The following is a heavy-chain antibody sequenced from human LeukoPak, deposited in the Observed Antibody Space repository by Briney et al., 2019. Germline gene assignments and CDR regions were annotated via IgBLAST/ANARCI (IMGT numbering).Heavy chain of an antibody. CDR2: IYTSGST. CDR1: GGSISSGSYY. CDR3: ARGGSSSWYFFAY. J-gene: IGHJ4*02. D-gene: IGHD6-13*01. Sequence: PSETLSLTCTVSGGSISSGSYYWSWIRQPAGKGLVWLGRIYTSGSTNYNPSLKSRVTISVDRSKNQFSLKLSSVTAADTAVYYCARGGSSSWYFFAYWGQGTLVTVSS. V-gene: IGHV4-61*02.